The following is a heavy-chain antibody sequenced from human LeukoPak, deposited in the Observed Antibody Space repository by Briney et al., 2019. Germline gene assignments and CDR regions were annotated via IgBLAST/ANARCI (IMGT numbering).Heavy chain of an antibody. Sequence: GGSLRLSCAASGFTFSSYEMNWVRQAPGKGLEWVSYISSSGSTIYYADSVKGRFTISRDNAKNPLYLQMNSLRAEDTAVYYCARGMIPYYYYYMDVWGKGTTVTISS. CDR3: ARGMIPYYYYYMDV. CDR1: GFTFSSYE. D-gene: IGHD3-22*01. V-gene: IGHV3-48*03. J-gene: IGHJ6*03. CDR2: ISSSGSTI.